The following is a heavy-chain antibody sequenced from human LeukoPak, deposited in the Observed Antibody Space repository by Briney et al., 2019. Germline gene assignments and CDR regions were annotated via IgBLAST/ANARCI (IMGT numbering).Heavy chain of an antibody. Sequence: SETLSLTCTVSGGSISSSSYHWGWIRQPPGKGLEWIGSIQYSGSTYYNPSLKSRVTISVDTSKNQFSLKLSSVTAADTAVYYCARADTTGDYWGQGTLVTVSS. CDR1: GGSISSSSYH. CDR3: ARADTTGDY. V-gene: IGHV4-39*07. J-gene: IGHJ4*02. CDR2: IQYSGST. D-gene: IGHD4-17*01.